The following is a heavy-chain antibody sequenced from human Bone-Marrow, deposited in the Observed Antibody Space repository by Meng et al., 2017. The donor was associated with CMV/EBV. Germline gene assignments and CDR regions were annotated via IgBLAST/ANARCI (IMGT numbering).Heavy chain of an antibody. CDR1: GYTFTSYD. D-gene: IGHD2-2*02. CDR2: MNPNSGNT. CDR3: ARRSPIRGCEF. V-gene: IGHV1-8*01. J-gene: IGHJ4*02. Sequence: ASVKVFCKASGYTFTSYDINWVRQGTGQGLEWMGWMNPNSGNTGYAQKFQGRVTMTRNTSISTAYMELSSLRSEDTAVYYCARRSPIRGCEFGGQGTLVTVSS.